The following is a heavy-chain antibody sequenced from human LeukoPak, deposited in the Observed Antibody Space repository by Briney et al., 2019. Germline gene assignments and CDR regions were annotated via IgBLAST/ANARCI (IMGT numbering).Heavy chain of an antibody. J-gene: IGHJ6*03. V-gene: IGHV1-69*13. CDR3: ARSHYSSYWDNGPHYYYYMDV. Sequence: SVKVSCKASGGTFSSYAISWVRQAPGQGLEWMGGIIPIFGTTNYAQKFQGRVTITADESTRTAYMELSSLRSEDTAVYYCARSHYSSYWDNGPHYYYYMDVWGKGTTVTVSS. CDR2: IIPIFGTT. D-gene: IGHD6-6*01. CDR1: GGTFSSYA.